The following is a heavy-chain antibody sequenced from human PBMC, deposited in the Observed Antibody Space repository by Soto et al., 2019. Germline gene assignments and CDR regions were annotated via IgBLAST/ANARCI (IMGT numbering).Heavy chain of an antibody. CDR2: INHSGST. J-gene: IGHJ4*02. V-gene: IGHV4-34*01. CDR1: GGSFSGYY. CDR3: ARGGVLTGSYSDY. D-gene: IGHD3-10*01. Sequence: SXTLSLTCAVYGGSFSGYYWSWIRQPPGNGLEWIGEINHSGSTNYNPSLKSRVTISVDTSKNQFSLKLSSVTAADTAVYYCARGGVLTGSYSDYWGQGTLVTVSS.